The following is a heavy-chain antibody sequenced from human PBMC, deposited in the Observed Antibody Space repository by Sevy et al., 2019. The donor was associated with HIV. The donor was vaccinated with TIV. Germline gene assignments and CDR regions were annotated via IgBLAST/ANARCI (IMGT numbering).Heavy chain of an antibody. D-gene: IGHD3-10*01. CDR2: IWYDGSNK. Sequence: GGSLRLSCAASRFTFSSYGMHWVRQAPGKGLEWVAVIWYDGSNKYYADSVKGRFTISRDNSKNTLYLQMNSLRAEDTAVYYCARDGSRSGCYSSLYFDYWGHGTLVTVSS. V-gene: IGHV3-33*01. J-gene: IGHJ4*01. CDR1: RFTFSSYG. CDR3: ARDGSRSGCYSSLYFDY.